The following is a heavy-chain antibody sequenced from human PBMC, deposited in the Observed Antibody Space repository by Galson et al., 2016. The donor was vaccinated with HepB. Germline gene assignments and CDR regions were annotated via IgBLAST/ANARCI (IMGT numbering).Heavy chain of an antibody. CDR2: IKQDGSEK. J-gene: IGHJ4*01. V-gene: IGHV3-7*01. D-gene: IGHD3-3*01. Sequence: SLRLSCAASGFTFNSYWMSWVRRAPGKGLEWVANIKQDGSEKYYVDSVKGRFTISKDNSKNTLYLQMNSLSAEDTAVYYCAKTYYDFWSSYGENYFDYWGHGTLVTVSS. CDR1: GFTFNSYW. CDR3: AKTYYDFWSSYGENYFDY.